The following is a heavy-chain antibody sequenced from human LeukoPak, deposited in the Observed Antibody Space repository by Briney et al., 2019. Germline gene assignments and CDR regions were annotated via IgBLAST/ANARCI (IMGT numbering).Heavy chain of an antibody. CDR1: GFTFSTYS. CDR3: ARRSEFGVLYYMDV. D-gene: IGHD3-16*01. J-gene: IGHJ6*03. V-gene: IGHV3-48*01. CDR2: ISGSSGTI. Sequence: GGSLRLSRAASGFTFSTYSMNWVRQAPGKGLEWVSYISGSSGTIYYADSVKGRFTISRDNAKNSLYLQMNSLRAEDTAVYYCARRSEFGVLYYMDVWGKGTTVTVSS.